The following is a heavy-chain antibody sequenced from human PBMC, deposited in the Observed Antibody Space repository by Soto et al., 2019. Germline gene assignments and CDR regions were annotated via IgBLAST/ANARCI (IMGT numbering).Heavy chain of an antibody. V-gene: IGHV4-34*01. J-gene: IGHJ1*01. CDR2: INHSGST. CDR1: GGSFSGYY. CDR3: AGKRSIVVVPAAMLEYFQH. Sequence: QVQLQQWGAGLLKPSETLSLTCAVYGGSFSGYYWSWIRQPPGKGLEWIGEINHSGSTNYNPSLKSRVTISVDTSKNQFSLKLSSVTAADTAVYYCAGKRSIVVVPAAMLEYFQHWGQGTLVTVSS. D-gene: IGHD2-2*01.